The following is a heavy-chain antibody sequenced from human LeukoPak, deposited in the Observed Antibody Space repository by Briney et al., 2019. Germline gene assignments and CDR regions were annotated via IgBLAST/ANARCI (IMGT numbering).Heavy chain of an antibody. Sequence: ASVKVSCKASGYSFTTYGINWVRQAPGQGLEWMGRIIPILGIANYAQKFQGRVTITADKSTSTAYMELSSLRSEDTAVYYCARDLDTAYFDYWGQGTLVTVSS. J-gene: IGHJ4*02. CDR3: ARDLDTAYFDY. V-gene: IGHV1-69*04. CDR2: IIPILGIA. CDR1: GYSFTTYG. D-gene: IGHD5-18*01.